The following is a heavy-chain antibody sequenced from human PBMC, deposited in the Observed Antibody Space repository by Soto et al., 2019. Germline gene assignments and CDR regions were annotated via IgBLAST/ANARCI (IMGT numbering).Heavy chain of an antibody. CDR1: GFTFDTYW. Sequence: PGGSLRLSCAASGFTFDTYWIHWVRQAPGKGLAWVAGINSDGRSTTYADSVKGRFTISRDNAKNTLYLQMNSLRAEDTAVYYCARAYYYDTSGFWGFDYWGQGTLVTVS. CDR3: ARAYYYDTSGFWGFDY. CDR2: INSDGRST. V-gene: IGHV3-74*01. J-gene: IGHJ4*02. D-gene: IGHD3-22*01.